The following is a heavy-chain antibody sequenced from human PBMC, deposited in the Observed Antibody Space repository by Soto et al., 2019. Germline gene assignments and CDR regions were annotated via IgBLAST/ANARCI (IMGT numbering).Heavy chain of an antibody. J-gene: IGHJ6*02. CDR1: GGTFSSYA. CDR2: IIPIFGTA. V-gene: IGHV1-69*13. Sequence: ASVKVSCKASGGTFSSYAISWVRQAPGQGLEWMGGIIPIFGTANYAQKFQGRVTITADESTSTAYMELSSLRSEDTAVYYCARVEMGYYYGMDVWGQGTTVTVSS. CDR3: ARVEMGYYYGMDV.